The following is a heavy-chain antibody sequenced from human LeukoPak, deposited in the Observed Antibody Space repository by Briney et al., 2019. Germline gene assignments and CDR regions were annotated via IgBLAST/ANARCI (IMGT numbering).Heavy chain of an antibody. V-gene: IGHV1-69*04. D-gene: IGHD2-21*02. CDR2: IIPILGIA. CDR1: GGTFSSYT. CDR3: ARDPDCGGDCYPLGSNGMDV. J-gene: IGHJ6*02. Sequence: ASVKVSCKASGGTFSSYTISWVRQAPGQGLEWMGRIIPILGIANYAQKFQGRVTITADKSTSTAYMELSGLRSEDTAVYYCARDPDCGGDCYPLGSNGMDVWGQGTTVTVSS.